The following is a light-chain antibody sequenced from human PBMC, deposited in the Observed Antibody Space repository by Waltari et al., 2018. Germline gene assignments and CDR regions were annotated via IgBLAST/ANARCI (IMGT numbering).Light chain of an antibody. CDR2: KAS. J-gene: IGKJ1*01. V-gene: IGKV1-5*03. CDR3: LQYNGEPRT. CDR1: QNINTW. Sequence: DIQMTQSPSTLSASVGDRVTITCRASQNINTWLAWHQQKPGKAPKLLIYKASSLESGVPSRFSGSGSWTEYTLTISCLQPDDFATYYCLQYNGEPRTFGQGTKVEVK.